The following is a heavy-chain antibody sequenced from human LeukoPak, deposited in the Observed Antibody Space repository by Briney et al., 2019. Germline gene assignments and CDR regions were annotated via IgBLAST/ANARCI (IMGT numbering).Heavy chain of an antibody. Sequence: GGSLRLSCAGSQFTFSSYGMHWVRQAPGKGLEWVAVIWYDGSEKYYADSVKGRYTISRDNSKNTLYLQMDSLRAEDTAVYYCAKELTVYNRGYYFDYWGQGTLVTVSS. CDR2: IWYDGSEK. D-gene: IGHD1-14*01. J-gene: IGHJ4*02. CDR3: AKELTVYNRGYYFDY. CDR1: QFTFSSYG. V-gene: IGHV3-33*06.